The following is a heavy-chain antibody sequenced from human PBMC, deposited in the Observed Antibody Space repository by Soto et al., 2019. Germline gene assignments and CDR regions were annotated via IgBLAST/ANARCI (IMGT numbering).Heavy chain of an antibody. D-gene: IGHD3-10*01. V-gene: IGHV1-46*01. CDR2: MNPSGGST. Sequence: AAVKVSCKASGYTFTSHYMHWVRQAPGQGLEWMGMMNPSGGSTTYAQEFQGRVTMTRDTSTSTVYMEVTSLRSEDTAVYYCARALFEVPNAFNVWGQATMVTVS. CDR3: ARALFEVPNAFNV. CDR1: GYTFTSHY. J-gene: IGHJ3*01.